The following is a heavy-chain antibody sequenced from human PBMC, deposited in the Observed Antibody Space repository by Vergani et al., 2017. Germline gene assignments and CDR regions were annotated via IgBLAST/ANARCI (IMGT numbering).Heavy chain of an antibody. Sequence: QVQLQKWGAGLLKPSDTLSLTCAVSGGPFSGYYWSWIRQFQGKGLEWIGEINHESNINYNPSLKSRVSISADTSKNSFSLNISSVTVADTALYYCARGMKPTGSHYFDYWGPGTLVAVS. V-gene: IGHV4-34*01. J-gene: IGHJ4*02. CDR2: INHESNI. CDR1: GGPFSGYY. D-gene: IGHD3-9*01. CDR3: ARGMKPTGSHYFDY.